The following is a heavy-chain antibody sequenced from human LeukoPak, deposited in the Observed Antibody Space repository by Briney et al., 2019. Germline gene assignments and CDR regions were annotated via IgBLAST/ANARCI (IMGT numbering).Heavy chain of an antibody. CDR3: AKDREYDDSCDYSG. D-gene: IGHD3-22*01. V-gene: IGHV3-7*03. J-gene: IGHJ4*02. CDR2: IKQDGNEK. Sequence: GGSLRLSCAASGFTFSHYWMSWVRQAPGKGLEWVANIKQDGNEKYYAESVKGRFTISRDNAENSSLLQMNSLRVEDTAVYYCAKDREYDDSCDYSGWGQGTLVTVSS. CDR1: GFTFSHYW.